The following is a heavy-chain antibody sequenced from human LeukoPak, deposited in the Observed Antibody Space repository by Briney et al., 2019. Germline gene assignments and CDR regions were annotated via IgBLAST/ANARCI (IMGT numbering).Heavy chain of an antibody. CDR3: TTDHDY. CDR1: GFIFTDVW. CDR2: IKSKSDGGTI. Sequence: GGSLRLSCAGSGFIFTDVWMSWVRQAPGKGLEWVGRIKSKSDGGTIDYAAPVKGRVTMSRDDSRKTLSLEMNNLKTEDTGVYYCTTDHDYWGQGTLVTVSS. J-gene: IGHJ4*02. V-gene: IGHV3-15*01.